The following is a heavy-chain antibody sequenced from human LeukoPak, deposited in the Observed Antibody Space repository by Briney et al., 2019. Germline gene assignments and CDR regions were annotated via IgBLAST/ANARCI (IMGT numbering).Heavy chain of an antibody. V-gene: IGHV3-11*01. J-gene: IGHJ6*02. CDR3: ARNIRADIVVVVAATPGYYYYGMDV. D-gene: IGHD2-15*01. CDR2: ISSSGSTI. CDR1: GFTFSDYY. Sequence: GGSLRLSCAASGFTFSDYYMSWIRQAPGKGLEWVSYISSSGSTIYYADSVKGRFTISRDNAKNSLYLQMSSLRAEDTAVYYCARNIRADIVVVVAATPGYYYYGMDVWGQGTTVTVSS.